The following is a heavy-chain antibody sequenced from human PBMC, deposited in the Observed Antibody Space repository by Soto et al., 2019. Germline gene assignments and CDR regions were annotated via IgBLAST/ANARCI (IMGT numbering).Heavy chain of an antibody. J-gene: IGHJ5*02. CDR1: GGSISSYY. Sequence: ETLSLTCTVSGGSISSYYWSWIRQPPGKGLEWIGYIYYSGSTNYNPSLKSRVTISVDTSKNQFSLKLSSVTAADTAVYYCAGSYYDYIWGSYRPINWFDPWGQGTLVSVSS. V-gene: IGHV4-59*01. CDR3: AGSYYDYIWGSYRPINWFDP. D-gene: IGHD3-16*02. CDR2: IYYSGST.